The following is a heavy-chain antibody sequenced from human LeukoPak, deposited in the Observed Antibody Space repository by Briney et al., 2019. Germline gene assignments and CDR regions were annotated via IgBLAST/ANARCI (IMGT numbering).Heavy chain of an antibody. CDR1: GYTFTSYD. J-gene: IGHJ6*03. V-gene: IGHV1-2*02. CDR2: INPNSGGT. Sequence: ASVKVSCKASGYTFTSYDINWVRRAPGQGLEWMGWINPNSGGTNYAQKFQGRVTMTRDTSISTAYMELSRLRSDDTAVYYCARDQNKYYYDSSGYYPYYYYYYYMDVWGKGTTVTVSS. D-gene: IGHD3-22*01. CDR3: ARDQNKYYYDSSGYYPYYYYYYYMDV.